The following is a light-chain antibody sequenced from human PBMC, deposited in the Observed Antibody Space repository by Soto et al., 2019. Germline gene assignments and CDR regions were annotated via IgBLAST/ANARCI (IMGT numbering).Light chain of an antibody. J-gene: IGLJ3*02. Sequence: QSVLTQPPSASGTPGQRVTISCSGSSSNIGSNYVYWYQQLPGTAPKLLIYRNNQRPSGVPDRFSGSKSGTSASLAISGFRSEDEADYYCAAWDDSLSAWVFGGGTKVTVL. CDR1: SSNIGSNY. V-gene: IGLV1-47*01. CDR2: RNN. CDR3: AAWDDSLSAWV.